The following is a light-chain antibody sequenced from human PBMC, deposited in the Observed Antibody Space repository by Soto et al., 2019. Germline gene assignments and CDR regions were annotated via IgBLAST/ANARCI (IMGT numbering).Light chain of an antibody. CDR1: QSVTKNN. CDR2: GAS. V-gene: IGKV3-20*01. J-gene: IGKJ5*01. Sequence: EIVLTESPGILSFSPGERDSLYRRSSQSVTKNNLNWYQQKPGQAPRLLIYGASTRATGIPPRFSGSGSETDFTLTISSLQPEDFALYYCQHYYGTSPITFGQGTRLEIK. CDR3: QHYYGTSPIT.